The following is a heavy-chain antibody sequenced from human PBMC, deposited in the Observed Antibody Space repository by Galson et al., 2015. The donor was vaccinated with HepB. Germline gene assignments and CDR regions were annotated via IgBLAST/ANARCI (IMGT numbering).Heavy chain of an antibody. V-gene: IGHV3-64D*06. CDR1: GFTFSSYA. J-gene: IGHJ6*02. D-gene: IGHD6-19*01. CDR3: VKGKAEDSSGWPLGDYYYYYGMDV. Sequence: SLRLSCAASGFTFSSYAMHWVRQAPGKGLEYVSAISSNGGSTYYADSVKGRFTISRDNSKNTLYLQMSSLRAEDTAVYYCVKGKAEDSSGWPLGDYYYYYGMDVWGQGTTVTVSS. CDR2: ISSNGGST.